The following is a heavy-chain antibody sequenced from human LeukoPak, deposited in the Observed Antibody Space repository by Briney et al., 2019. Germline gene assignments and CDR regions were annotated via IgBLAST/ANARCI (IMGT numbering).Heavy chain of an antibody. Sequence: GGSLRLSCTASGFTFGDYAMSWVRQAPGKGLGWVGFIRSKAYGRTTEYAASVKGRFTISRDDSKSIAYLQMNSLKTEDTAVYYCTRRGYYFDYWGQGTLVTVSS. J-gene: IGHJ4*02. CDR2: IRSKAYGRTT. V-gene: IGHV3-49*04. CDR3: TRRGYYFDY. CDR1: GFTFGDYA.